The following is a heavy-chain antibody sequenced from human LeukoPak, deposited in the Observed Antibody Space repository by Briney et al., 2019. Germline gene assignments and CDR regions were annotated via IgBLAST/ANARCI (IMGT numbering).Heavy chain of an antibody. CDR2: IRSSTSYI. V-gene: IGHV3-21*01. J-gene: IGHJ4*02. CDR1: GFTFSSYS. CDR3: AKNLELWFGDLLYFDS. Sequence: PGGSLRLSCAASGFTFSSYSMNWVRQAPGKGLEWVSSIRSSTSYIYYADSVKGRFTISRDNTKNSLYLQMNSLRDEDTAVYYCAKNLELWFGDLLYFDSWGQGTLVTVSS. D-gene: IGHD3-10*01.